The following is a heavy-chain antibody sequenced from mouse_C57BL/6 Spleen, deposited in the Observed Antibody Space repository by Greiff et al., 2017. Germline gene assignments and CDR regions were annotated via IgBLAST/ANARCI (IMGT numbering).Heavy chain of an antibody. D-gene: IGHD1-1*01. CDR3: ARYLRGSSQWYSMDY. CDR1: GYTFTSYW. V-gene: IGHV1-55*01. J-gene: IGHJ4*01. Sequence: QVQLQQPGAELVKPGASVKMSCKASGYTFTSYWITWVKQRPGQGLEWIGDIYPGSGSTNYNEKFKSKATLTVDTSSSTAYMQLSSLTSEDSAVYYCARYLRGSSQWYSMDYWGQGTSVTVSS. CDR2: IYPGSGST.